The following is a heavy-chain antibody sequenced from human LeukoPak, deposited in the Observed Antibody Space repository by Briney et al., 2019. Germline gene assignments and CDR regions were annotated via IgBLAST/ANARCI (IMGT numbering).Heavy chain of an antibody. Sequence: SETLSLTCTVSGGSISSSSYYWGWIRQPPGKGLEWIGSIYYSGSTNYNPSLKSRVTISVDTSKNQFSLKLSSVTAADTAVYYCARLPGSGSYYSDAFDIWGQGTMVTVSS. V-gene: IGHV4-39*01. CDR1: GGSISSSSYY. J-gene: IGHJ3*02. D-gene: IGHD3-10*01. CDR3: ARLPGSGSYYSDAFDI. CDR2: IYYSGST.